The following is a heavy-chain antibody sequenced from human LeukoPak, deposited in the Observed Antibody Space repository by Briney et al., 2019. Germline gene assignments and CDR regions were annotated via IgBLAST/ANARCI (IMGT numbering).Heavy chain of an antibody. CDR3: ARTPYYDVLTSSLDTEV. V-gene: IGHV4-59*01. CDR1: GGSISSCY. J-gene: IGHJ6*03. D-gene: IGHD3-9*01. Sequence: SETLSLTCTVSGGSISSCYCSWIRQFPGKGLEWIGYVYSSGSTDYNPSLQSRVTISQDTSKNQFSLRLSSVTAADTAVYYCARTPYYDVLTSSLDTEVWGKGTTVTVSS. CDR2: VYSSGST.